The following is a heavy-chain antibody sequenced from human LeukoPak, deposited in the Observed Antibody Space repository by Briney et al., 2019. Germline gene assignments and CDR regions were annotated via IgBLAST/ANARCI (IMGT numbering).Heavy chain of an antibody. J-gene: IGHJ2*01. V-gene: IGHV3-48*03. CDR3: ARGGGPTTVTTFGLWYFDL. D-gene: IGHD4-17*01. CDR2: ISSSGSTI. CDR1: GFTFSSYE. Sequence: PGGSLRLSCAASGFTFSSYEMNWVRQAPGRGLEWVSYISSSGSTIYYADSVKGRFTISRDNAKSSLYLQMNSLRAEDTAVYYCARGGGPTTVTTFGLWYFDLWGRGTLVTVSS.